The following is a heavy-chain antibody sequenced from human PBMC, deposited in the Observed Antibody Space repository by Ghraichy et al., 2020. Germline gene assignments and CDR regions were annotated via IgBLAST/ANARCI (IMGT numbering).Heavy chain of an antibody. V-gene: IGHV3-23*01. Sequence: GGSLRLSCAASGFTFSSYAMSWVRQAPGKGLEWVSGIGGSGDRKFYADSVKGRFTISRDTSKQTLYLQMNSMRAEDTAEYYCAKSAEPDTCDGYYFDYWGQGTRGTVAS. CDR3: AKSAEPDTCDGYYFDY. J-gene: IGHJ4*02. CDR2: IGGSGDRK. D-gene: IGHD1-14*01. CDR1: GFTFSSYA.